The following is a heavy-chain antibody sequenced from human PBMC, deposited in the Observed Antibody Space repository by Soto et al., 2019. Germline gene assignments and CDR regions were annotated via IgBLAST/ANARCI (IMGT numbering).Heavy chain of an antibody. CDR3: ARPAFGDYWHFDL. CDR1: GGTFSSHT. Sequence: QDQLVQSGAEVKKPGSSVKVSCKASGGTFSSHTFSWVRQAPGQGLEWVGRIIPALGTATYAQKFQGRVTITADESATTVYMELNSLKSEDTAVYYCARPAFGDYWHFDLCGRCTLVTVSS. D-gene: IGHD4-17*01. CDR2: IIPALGTA. J-gene: IGHJ2*01. V-gene: IGHV1-69*08.